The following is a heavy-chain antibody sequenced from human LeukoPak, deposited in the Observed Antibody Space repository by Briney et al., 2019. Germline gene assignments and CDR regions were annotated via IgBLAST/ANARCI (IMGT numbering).Heavy chain of an antibody. V-gene: IGHV4-4*07. CDR3: ASLYSSSWVEYFQH. D-gene: IGHD6-13*01. CDR2: LYISGST. J-gene: IGHJ1*01. Sequence: SETLSLTCTVSGASISSYYYTWIRQTAGRGLEWIGRLYISGSTDYNPSLKSRVTISVDTSKNQFSLKLSSVTAADTAVYYCASLYSSSWVEYFQHWGQGTLVTVSS. CDR1: GASISSYY.